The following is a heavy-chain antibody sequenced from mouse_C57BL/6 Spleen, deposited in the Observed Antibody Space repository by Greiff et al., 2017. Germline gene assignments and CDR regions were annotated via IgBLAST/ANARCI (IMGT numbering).Heavy chain of an antibody. D-gene: IGHD1-1*01. Sequence: QVQLQQSGAELVRPGASVKMSCKASGYTFTSSNMPWVKQTPRQGLEWIGAIYPGNGDTSYNQKFKGKATLTVDKSSSTAYMQLSSLTSEDSAVYFCAYGRDAMDYWGQGTSVTVSS. CDR2: IYPGNGDT. V-gene: IGHV1-12*01. J-gene: IGHJ4*01. CDR3: AYGRDAMDY. CDR1: GYTFTSSN.